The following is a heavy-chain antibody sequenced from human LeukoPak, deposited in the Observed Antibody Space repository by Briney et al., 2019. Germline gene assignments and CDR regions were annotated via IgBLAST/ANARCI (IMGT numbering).Heavy chain of an antibody. CDR3: ARDPDCSSTSCYGADY. J-gene: IGHJ4*02. CDR2: FDPEDGET. Sequence: ASVKVSCKVSGYTLTELSMHWVRQAPGKGLEWMGGFDPEDGETIYAQKFQGRVTMTEDTSTDTAYMELSSLRSEDTAVYYCARDPDCSSTSCYGADYWGQGTLVTVSS. CDR1: GYTLTELS. V-gene: IGHV1-24*01. D-gene: IGHD2-2*01.